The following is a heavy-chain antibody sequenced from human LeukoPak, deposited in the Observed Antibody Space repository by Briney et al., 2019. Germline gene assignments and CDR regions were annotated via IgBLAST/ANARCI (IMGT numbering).Heavy chain of an antibody. Sequence: GRSLRLSCAASGFTFSSYGMHWVRQAPGKGLEWVAVIWYDGSNKYYADSVKGRFTISRDNSKNTLYLQMNSLRAEDTAVYYCAREAQGIASWRSSGMDVWGQGTTVTVSS. V-gene: IGHV3-33*01. D-gene: IGHD2-21*01. CDR1: GFTFSSYG. CDR2: IWYDGSNK. CDR3: AREAQGIASWRSSGMDV. J-gene: IGHJ6*02.